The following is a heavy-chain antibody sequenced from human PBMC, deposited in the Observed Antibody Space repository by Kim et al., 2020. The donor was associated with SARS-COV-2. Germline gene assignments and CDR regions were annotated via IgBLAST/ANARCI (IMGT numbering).Heavy chain of an antibody. D-gene: IGHD5-18*01. V-gene: IGHV4-59*09. CDR3: ARGGYSYGQGYFDY. J-gene: IGHJ4*02. Sequence: PYLNSRVTTSVDTSKNQFSLKLSSGTAADTAVYYCARGGYSYGQGYFDYWGQGTLVTVSS.